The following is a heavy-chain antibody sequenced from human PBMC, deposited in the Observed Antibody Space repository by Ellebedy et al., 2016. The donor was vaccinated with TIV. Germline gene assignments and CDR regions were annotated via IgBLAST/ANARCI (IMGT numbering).Heavy chain of an antibody. Sequence: GESLKISCVVSGVTVNSDYMSWVRQAPGKGPEWVSIVYPDGRTFYPDYERGRFTISRDNSKNTVYLQVNSLTVEDTATYFCARDSRPNIGSLWGQGTLVTVSS. CDR1: GVTVNSDY. CDR3: ARDSRPNIGSL. CDR2: VYPDGRT. D-gene: IGHD1-26*01. V-gene: IGHV3-66*01. J-gene: IGHJ4*02.